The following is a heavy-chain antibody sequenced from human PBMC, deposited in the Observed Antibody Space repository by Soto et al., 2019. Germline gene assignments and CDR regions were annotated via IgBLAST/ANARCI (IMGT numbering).Heavy chain of an antibody. V-gene: IGHV1-69*13. J-gene: IGHJ4*02. Sequence: ASVKVSCKVSGGSFREYAMSCVRQAPGQGLEWMGGIIPMFGTPNYAQTLQGRVTITADESTNTAYMELSSLTSEDTAVYYCARDSTAMVTTSFDYWGQGTLVTVSS. CDR3: ARDSTAMVTTSFDY. CDR2: IIPMFGTP. D-gene: IGHD5-18*01. CDR1: GGSFREYA.